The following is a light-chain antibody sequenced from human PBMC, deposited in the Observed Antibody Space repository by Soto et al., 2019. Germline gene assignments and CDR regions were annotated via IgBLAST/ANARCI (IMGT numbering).Light chain of an antibody. J-gene: IGKJ4*01. CDR1: QSISSN. CDR3: QQYSNWPPV. CDR2: GAS. V-gene: IGKV3-15*01. Sequence: EIVMTQSPATLSASPGERATLSCRASQSISSNLAWYQQKPGQAPRLLIYGASTRATGIPARFSGSGSGTEFPLTISSLQSEDFAVYYCQQYSNWPPVFGGGTKVEI.